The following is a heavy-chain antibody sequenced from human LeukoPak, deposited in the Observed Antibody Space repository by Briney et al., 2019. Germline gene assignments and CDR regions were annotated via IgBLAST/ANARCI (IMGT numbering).Heavy chain of an antibody. D-gene: IGHD3-3*01. Sequence: TLSLTCTVSGGSISSGGYYWSWIRQHPGKGLEWIGYIYYSGSTYYNPSLKSRVTISVDTSKNQFSLKLSSVTAADTAVYYCARGVYDFGSGYAFDYWGQGTLVTVSS. CDR2: IYYSGST. J-gene: IGHJ4*02. V-gene: IGHV4-31*03. CDR1: GGSISSGGYY. CDR3: ARGVYDFGSGYAFDY.